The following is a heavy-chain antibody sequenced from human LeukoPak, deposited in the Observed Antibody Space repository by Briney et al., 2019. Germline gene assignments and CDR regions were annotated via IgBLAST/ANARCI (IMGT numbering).Heavy chain of an antibody. Sequence: PGGSLRLSCAASGFTFSSYEMNWVRQAPGKGLEWVSFISSSGSAIHYADSVRGRFAISRDNAKNSLYLQMSRLRAEDTAVYYCAGEKLSFFDSSGYFDYWGQGTLVTVSS. D-gene: IGHD3-22*01. CDR1: GFTFSSYE. J-gene: IGHJ4*02. V-gene: IGHV3-48*03. CDR3: AGEKLSFFDSSGYFDY. CDR2: ISSSGSAI.